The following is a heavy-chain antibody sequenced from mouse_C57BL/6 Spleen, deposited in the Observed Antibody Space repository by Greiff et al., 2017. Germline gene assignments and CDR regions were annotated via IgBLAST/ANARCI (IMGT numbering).Heavy chain of an antibody. CDR2: IDPADGDT. V-gene: IGHV14-2*01. CDR3: ARGGNGSPYAMDY. D-gene: IGHD1-1*02. Sequence: VQLKQSGAELVKPGASVTLSCTASGFHFTDYYMPWVQQRPEQGLAWIGRIDPADGDTNYAPKFQGPATFPADTSSNPAYLQLSSLTSEDTAVEYCARGGNGSPYAMDYWGQGTTVTVAS. CDR1: GFHFTDYY. J-gene: IGHJ4*01.